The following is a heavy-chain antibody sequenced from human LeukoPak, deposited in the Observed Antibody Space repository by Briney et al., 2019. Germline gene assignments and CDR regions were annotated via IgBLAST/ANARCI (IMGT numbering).Heavy chain of an antibody. CDR3: ARAPMIVVVFPPRLDF. CDR1: GYTFTGYY. D-gene: IGHD3-22*01. J-gene: IGHJ4*02. V-gene: IGHV1-2*02. Sequence: ASVKVSCKTSGYTFTGYYMHWVRQAPGQGLEWMGWINPNTGGTNYAQKFQGRVTMTSDTSISTAYMELSSLKSDDTAMYYCARAPMIVVVFPPRLDFWGQGTLVTDSS. CDR2: INPNTGGT.